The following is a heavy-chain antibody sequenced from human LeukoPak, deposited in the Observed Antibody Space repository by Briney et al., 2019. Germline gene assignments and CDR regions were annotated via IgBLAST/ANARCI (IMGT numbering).Heavy chain of an antibody. CDR3: ARANSGRLGGFDM. J-gene: IGHJ3*02. CDR1: GFTFSSYS. CDR2: ISSSSSYI. D-gene: IGHD1-26*01. V-gene: IGHV3-21*01. Sequence: GGSLRLSCAASGFTFSSYSMNWVRQAPGKGLEWVSSISSSSSYIYYADSVKGRFTISRDNAKNSLYLQMNSLRAEDTAVYYCARANSGRLGGFDMWGHGTMVTVSS.